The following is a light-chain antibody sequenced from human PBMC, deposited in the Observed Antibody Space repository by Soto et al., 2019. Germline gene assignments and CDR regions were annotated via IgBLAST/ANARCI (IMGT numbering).Light chain of an antibody. V-gene: IGKV3-11*01. J-gene: IGKJ1*01. CDR2: DAS. Sequence: DIVLTQSPVTLSLSPGDRATLSCRASESVSSYLLWYQQKPGQDPRLLIYDASKRATGIPARFSGSGSETDFTLTISSLEPEDFAVYYCQQYNTWPRTFGQGTKVEIK. CDR3: QQYNTWPRT. CDR1: ESVSSY.